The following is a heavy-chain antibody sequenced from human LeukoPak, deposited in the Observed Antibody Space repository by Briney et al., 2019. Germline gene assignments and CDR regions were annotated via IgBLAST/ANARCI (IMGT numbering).Heavy chain of an antibody. D-gene: IGHD3-3*01. CDR1: GGTFSSYA. CDR2: IIPIFGTA. V-gene: IGHV1-69*13. J-gene: IGHJ4*02. CDR3: ARDDRRAYYDFWSGYSPFDY. Sequence: GASVKVSCKASGGTFSSYAISWVRQAPGQGLEWMGGIIPIFGTANYAQKFQGRVTITADESTSTAYMELSSLRSEDTAVYYCARDDRRAYYDFWSGYSPFDYWGQGTLVTVSS.